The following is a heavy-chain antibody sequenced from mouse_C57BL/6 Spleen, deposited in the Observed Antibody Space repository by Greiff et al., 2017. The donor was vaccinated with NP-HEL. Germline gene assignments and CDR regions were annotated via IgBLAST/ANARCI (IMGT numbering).Heavy chain of an antibody. CDR1: GYSFTGYY. V-gene: IGHV1-42*01. CDR3: ARSYSNYIDY. J-gene: IGHJ2*01. Sequence: EVQLQESGPELVKPGASVKISCKASGYSFTGYYMNWVKQSPEKSLEWIGEINPSTGGTTYNQKFKAKATLTVDKSYSTAYMQLKSLTSEDSAVYYCARSYSNYIDYWGQGTTLTVSS. D-gene: IGHD2-5*01. CDR2: INPSTGGT.